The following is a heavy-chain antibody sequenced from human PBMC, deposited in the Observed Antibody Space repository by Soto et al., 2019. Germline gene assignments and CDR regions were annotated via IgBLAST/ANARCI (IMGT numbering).Heavy chain of an antibody. V-gene: IGHV3-66*01. Sequence: EVPLVESGGGLVQPGGSLRLSCAASGFTVSSNYMSWVRQAPGKGLEWVSVIYSGGSTYYADSVKGRFTISRDNSKNTLYLQMNSLRAEDTAVYYCARGLYDSSEGDYWGQGTLVTVSS. CDR2: IYSGGST. CDR1: GFTVSSNY. CDR3: ARGLYDSSEGDY. D-gene: IGHD3-22*01. J-gene: IGHJ4*02.